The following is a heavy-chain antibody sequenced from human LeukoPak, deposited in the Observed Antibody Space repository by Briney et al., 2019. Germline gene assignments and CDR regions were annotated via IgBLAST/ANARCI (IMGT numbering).Heavy chain of an antibody. CDR1: GGTFSSYA. CDR3: ARGLYSSNTVDY. V-gene: IGHV1-69*04. D-gene: IGHD6-13*01. Sequence: SVKVSCKASGGTFSSYAISWVRQAPGQGLEWMGRIIPILGIANYAQKFQGRVTITADKSTSTAYMELSSLRSEDTAVYYCARGLYSSNTVDYWGQGTLVTVSS. CDR2: IIPILGIA. J-gene: IGHJ4*02.